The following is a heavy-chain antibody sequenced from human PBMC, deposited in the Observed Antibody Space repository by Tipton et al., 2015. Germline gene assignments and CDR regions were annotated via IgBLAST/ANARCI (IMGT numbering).Heavy chain of an antibody. Sequence: QVQLVQSGAEVKKPGASVKVSCKASGYTFSSYDINWVRQATGQGLEWMGWMNPNSGNTGYAQKFQGRVTMTRNTSISTAYMELSSLRSEDTAVYYCATEPPMVRGVIIFPGAWGQGTLVTVSS. CDR2: MNPNSGNT. V-gene: IGHV1-8*01. J-gene: IGHJ5*02. CDR1: GYTFSSYD. D-gene: IGHD3-10*01. CDR3: ATEPPMVRGVIIFPGA.